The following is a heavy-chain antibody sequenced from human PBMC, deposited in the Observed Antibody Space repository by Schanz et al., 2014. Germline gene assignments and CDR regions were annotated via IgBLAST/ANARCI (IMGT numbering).Heavy chain of an antibody. CDR3: VRDYNWGFDN. CDR2: IKISGDV. CDR1: GFTFTGHW. D-gene: IGHD7-27*01. J-gene: IGHJ4*02. V-gene: IGHV3-48*02. Sequence: DVQLVESGGGLVQPGGSLRLSCAASGFTFTGHWMSWVRQAPGKGLEWISYIKISGDVFYTDSVKGRFTISRDNAKSSLYLQMSSLRDEDTAIYYCVRDYNWGFDNWGQGTLVTVSS.